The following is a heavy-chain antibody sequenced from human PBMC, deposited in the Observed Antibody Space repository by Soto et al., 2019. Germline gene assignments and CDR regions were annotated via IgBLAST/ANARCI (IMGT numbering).Heavy chain of an antibody. Sequence: QVQLVESGGGVVQPGRSLRLSCAASGFTFSSYGMHWVRQAPGKGLEWVALISYDESKRYYGDSVRGRFTISRDNSQNTLYLQMNSLRDDDTAIYYCAKQYCSGGGCYSKVDVWGNGTTVTVSS. D-gene: IGHD2-15*01. CDR2: ISYDESKR. CDR3: AKQYCSGGGCYSKVDV. J-gene: IGHJ6*04. V-gene: IGHV3-30*18. CDR1: GFTFSSYG.